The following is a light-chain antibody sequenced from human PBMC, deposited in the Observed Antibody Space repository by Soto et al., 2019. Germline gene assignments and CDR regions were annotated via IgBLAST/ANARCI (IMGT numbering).Light chain of an antibody. Sequence: DIQMTQSPSTLSASVGDRVTITCRASQSIGRWLAWYQQKPGKAPKVLIYDASSLKSGVPSRFSGGGSGTEFTLTISSLQPDDFDTYYCQQYNTYPWTFGQGTKVAIK. CDR1: QSIGRW. V-gene: IGKV1-5*01. CDR2: DAS. J-gene: IGKJ1*01. CDR3: QQYNTYPWT.